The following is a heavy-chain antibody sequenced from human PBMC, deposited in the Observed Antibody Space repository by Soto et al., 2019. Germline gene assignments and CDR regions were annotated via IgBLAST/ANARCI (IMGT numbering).Heavy chain of an antibody. D-gene: IGHD5-18*01. V-gene: IGHV3-30*18. CDR3: AKEDTAMVTGP. J-gene: IGHJ5*02. CDR2: ISYDGSNK. CDR1: GFIFSRSG. Sequence: GGSLRLSCAASGFIFSRSGMHWVRQAPGKGLEWVAVISYDGSNKYYADSVKGRFTISRDNSKNTLYLQMNSLRAEDTAVYYCAKEDTAMVTGPWGQGTLVTVSS.